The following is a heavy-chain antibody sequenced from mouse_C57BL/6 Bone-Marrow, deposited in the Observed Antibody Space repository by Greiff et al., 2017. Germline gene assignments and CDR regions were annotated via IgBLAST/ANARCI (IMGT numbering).Heavy chain of an antibody. CDR1: GYAFSSYW. CDR2: IYPGDGDT. Sequence: QVQLQQSGAELVKPGASVKISCKASGYAFSSYWMNWVKQRPGKGLEWIGQIYPGDGDTNYNGKFKGKATLTADKSSSTAYMQLSSLTSEDTAVYICATTSPYYGSSYDMVAYWGQGTLVTVSA. J-gene: IGHJ3*01. V-gene: IGHV1-80*01. CDR3: ATTSPYYGSSYDMVAY. D-gene: IGHD1-1*01.